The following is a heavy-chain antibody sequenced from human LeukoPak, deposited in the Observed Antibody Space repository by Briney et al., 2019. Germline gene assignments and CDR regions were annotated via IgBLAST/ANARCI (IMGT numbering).Heavy chain of an antibody. V-gene: IGHV4-59*01. J-gene: IGHJ4*02. CDR3: ARDRGVWFGEPYFDY. CDR2: IYYSGST. Sequence: SEALSVTCIDSGGSISSYFWSWIRQPPGRGVEWMGYIYYSGSTNYNPSLKSRVTISVDTSKNQFSLKLSSVTAADTAVYYCARDRGVWFGEPYFDYWGQGTLVTVSS. CDR1: GGSISSYF. D-gene: IGHD3-10*01.